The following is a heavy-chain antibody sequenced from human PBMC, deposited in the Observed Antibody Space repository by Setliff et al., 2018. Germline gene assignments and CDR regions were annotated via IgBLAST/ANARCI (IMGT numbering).Heavy chain of an antibody. Sequence: AGGSLRLSCAASGFTFSSYWMSWVRQAPGKGLEWVANIKQDGSEKYYVDSVKGRFTISRDNAKNSLYLQMNSLRAEDTAVYYCARDLGYDFWSGYDYYFDYWGQGTLVTVSS. V-gene: IGHV3-7*01. CDR1: GFTFSSYW. CDR2: IKQDGSEK. J-gene: IGHJ4*02. CDR3: ARDLGYDFWSGYDYYFDY. D-gene: IGHD3-3*01.